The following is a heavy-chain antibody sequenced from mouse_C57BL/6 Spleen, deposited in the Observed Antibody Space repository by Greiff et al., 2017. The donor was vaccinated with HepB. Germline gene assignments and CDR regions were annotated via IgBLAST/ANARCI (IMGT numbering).Heavy chain of an antibody. CDR1: GYTFTSYT. Sequence: QVQLQQSGAELARPGASVKMSCKASGYTFTSYTMHWVKQRPGQGLEWIGYINPSSGYTKYNQKFKDKATLTADKSSSTAYMQLSSLTSEDSAVYYCARTLITTVVATDYAMDYWGQGTSVTVSS. CDR2: INPSSGYT. J-gene: IGHJ4*01. V-gene: IGHV1-4*01. D-gene: IGHD1-1*01. CDR3: ARTLITTVVATDYAMDY.